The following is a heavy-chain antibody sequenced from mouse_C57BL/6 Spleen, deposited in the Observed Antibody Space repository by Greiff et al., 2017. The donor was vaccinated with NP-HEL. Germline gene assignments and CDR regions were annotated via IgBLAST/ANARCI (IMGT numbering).Heavy chain of an antibody. J-gene: IGHJ3*01. CDR1: GYAFSSYW. CDR3: ARTYSNPGGFAY. V-gene: IGHV1-80*01. Sequence: VQLQQSGAELVKPGASVKISCKASGYAFSSYWMNWVKQRPGKGLEWIGQIYPGDGDTNYNGKFKGKATMTADKSSSTAYMQLSSLTSEDSAVYFCARTYSNPGGFAYWGQGTLVTVSA. D-gene: IGHD2-5*01. CDR2: IYPGDGDT.